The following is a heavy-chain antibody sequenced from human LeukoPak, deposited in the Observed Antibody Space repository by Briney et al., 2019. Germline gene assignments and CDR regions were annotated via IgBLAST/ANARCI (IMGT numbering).Heavy chain of an antibody. Sequence: GGSLRLSCAASGFTFDDYAIHWVRQAPGKGLEWVSLISGDGGSTYYADSVKGRFTISRDNSKNSLFLQMKSLRTDDTALYYCVKEPHYYDRSGYFWGQGTLVIVSS. D-gene: IGHD3-22*01. CDR1: GFTFDDYA. V-gene: IGHV3-43*02. CDR3: VKEPHYYDRSGYF. CDR2: ISGDGGST. J-gene: IGHJ4*02.